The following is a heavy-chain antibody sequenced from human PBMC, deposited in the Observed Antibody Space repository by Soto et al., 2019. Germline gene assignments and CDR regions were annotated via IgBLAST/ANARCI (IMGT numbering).Heavy chain of an antibody. CDR1: GFTFSGRA. CDR3: TSTNPEYAGHFDL. J-gene: IGHJ2*01. D-gene: IGHD2-8*01. CDR2: SRMRSNGDTT. Sequence: EVQVVESGGGLVQPGGSLRLSCAASGFTFSGRAMDWVRQAPGKGLEWVGRSRMRSNGDTTSYVASVRGRFSISRYHSGKSLYLQMNSLKTEDTAIYYCTSTNPEYAGHFDLWGRGTLVTVSS. V-gene: IGHV3-72*01.